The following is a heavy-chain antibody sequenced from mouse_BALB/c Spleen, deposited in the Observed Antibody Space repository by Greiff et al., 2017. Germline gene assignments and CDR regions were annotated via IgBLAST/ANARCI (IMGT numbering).Heavy chain of an antibody. CDR2: IRNKANGYTT. J-gene: IGHJ2*02. Sequence: EVLLVESGGGLVQPGGSLRLSCATSGFTFTDYYMSWVRQTPGKALEWLGFIRNKANGYTTEYSASVKGRFTISRDNSQSILYLQMNTLRAEDSATYYCARNIDYDAMDYWGQGTSLTVSS. V-gene: IGHV7-3*02. CDR1: GFTFTDYY. CDR3: ARNIDYDAMDY. D-gene: IGHD2-4*01.